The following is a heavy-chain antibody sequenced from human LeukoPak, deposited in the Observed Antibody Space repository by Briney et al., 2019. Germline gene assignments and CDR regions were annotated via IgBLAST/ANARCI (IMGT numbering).Heavy chain of an antibody. CDR3: ARGYGSSRGWY. CDR1: GFTFSSYW. Sequence: GGSLRLSCAASGFTFSSYWMHWVRQAPGKGLVWVSRINSDGSSTSYADSVKGRFTISRDNAKNTPYLQMNSLRAEDTAVYYCARGYGSSRGWYWGQGTLVTVSS. D-gene: IGHD6-6*01. J-gene: IGHJ4*02. V-gene: IGHV3-74*01. CDR2: INSDGSST.